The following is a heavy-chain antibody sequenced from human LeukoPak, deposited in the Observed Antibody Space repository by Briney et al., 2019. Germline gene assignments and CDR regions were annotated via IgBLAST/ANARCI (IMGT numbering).Heavy chain of an antibody. CDR2: IYYSGST. D-gene: IGHD6-13*01. Sequence: SETLSLTCTVSGGSISSYYWSWIRQPPGKGLEWIGYIYYSGSTNYNPSLKSRVTISVDTSKNQFSLKLSSVTAADTAVYYYARHGMGSSWLRVDYWGQGTLVTVSS. CDR1: GGSISSYY. J-gene: IGHJ4*02. CDR3: ARHGMGSSWLRVDY. V-gene: IGHV4-59*08.